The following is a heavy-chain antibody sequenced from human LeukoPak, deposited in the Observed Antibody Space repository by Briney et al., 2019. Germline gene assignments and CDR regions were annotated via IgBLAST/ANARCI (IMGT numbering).Heavy chain of an antibody. Sequence: GGSLRLSCAASGFTFSSNWMSWVRQAPGKGLEWVANIKQDGSEKYYVDSVKGRFTISRDNAKNSLYLQMNSLRAEDTAVYYCARDLTIFGVVIGNWFDPWGQGTLVTVSS. J-gene: IGHJ5*02. CDR3: ARDLTIFGVVIGNWFDP. D-gene: IGHD3-3*01. CDR1: GFTFSSNW. V-gene: IGHV3-7*01. CDR2: IKQDGSEK.